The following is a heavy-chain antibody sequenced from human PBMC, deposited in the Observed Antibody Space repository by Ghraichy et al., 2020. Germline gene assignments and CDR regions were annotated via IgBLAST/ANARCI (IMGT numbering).Heavy chain of an antibody. D-gene: IGHD3-16*01. Sequence: LSLTCAASGFTVSSNYMSWVRQAPGKGLEWVSVIYSGGSTYYADSVKGRFTISRDNSKNTLYLQMNSLRAEDTAVYYCARWGSYSPDYWGQGTLVTVSS. CDR1: GFTVSSNY. CDR2: IYSGGST. V-gene: IGHV3-53*01. CDR3: ARWGSYSPDY. J-gene: IGHJ4*02.